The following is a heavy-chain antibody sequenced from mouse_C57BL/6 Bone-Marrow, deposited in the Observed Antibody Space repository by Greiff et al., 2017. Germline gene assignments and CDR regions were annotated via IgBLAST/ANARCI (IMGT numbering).Heavy chain of an antibody. J-gene: IGHJ4*01. Sequence: VQLQQSGPELVKPGASVKISCKASGYAFSSSWMNWVKQRPGKGLEWIGRIYPGDGDTNYNGKFKGKATLTADKSSSTAYMQLSSLTSEDSAVYCCARFTLSSYAMDYWGQGTSVTVSS. CDR3: ARFTLSSYAMDY. CDR1: GYAFSSSW. CDR2: IYPGDGDT. V-gene: IGHV1-82*01. D-gene: IGHD1-1*02.